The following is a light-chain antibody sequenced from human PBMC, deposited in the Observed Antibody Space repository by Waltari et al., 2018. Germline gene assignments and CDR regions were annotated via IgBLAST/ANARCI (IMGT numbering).Light chain of an antibody. CDR1: SSDVGRYNL. Sequence: QSALTQPASVSGSPGQSITISCTGTSSDVGRYNLVPWYQQHPGQTPNLMIYEVSKRPSGVSNRVSGSKSGNTASLTISGLQAEDEADYYCCSYAGSVVFGGGTKLTVL. V-gene: IGLV2-23*02. CDR2: EVS. J-gene: IGLJ2*01. CDR3: CSYAGSVV.